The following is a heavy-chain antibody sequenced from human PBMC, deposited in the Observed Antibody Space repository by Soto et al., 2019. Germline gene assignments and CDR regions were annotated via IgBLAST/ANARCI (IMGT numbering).Heavy chain of an antibody. Sequence: TLALTFTVSGGSISSGVYYWSWIRQHPGKGLEWIGYIYYSGSTYYNPSLKSRVTISVDTSKNQFSLKLSSVTAADTAVYYCARENSGGSWQTYYYYGMDVWGQGTTVTVSS. CDR1: GGSISSGVYY. J-gene: IGHJ6*02. D-gene: IGHD2-15*01. CDR2: IYYSGST. V-gene: IGHV4-31*03. CDR3: ARENSGGSWQTYYYYGMDV.